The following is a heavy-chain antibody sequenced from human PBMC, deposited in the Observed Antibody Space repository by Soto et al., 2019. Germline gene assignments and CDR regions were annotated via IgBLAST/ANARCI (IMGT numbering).Heavy chain of an antibody. CDR1: GGTFSSYA. Sequence: QVQLVQSGDEVKKPGSSVKVSCKASGGTFSSYAISWVRQAPGQGLEWMGGIIPIFGTANYAQKFQGRVTITADESTSTAYMELSSLRSEDTAVYYCASPRDQWGYSNYFDYWGQGTLVTVSS. V-gene: IGHV1-69*01. J-gene: IGHJ4*02. CDR3: ASPRDQWGYSNYFDY. CDR2: IIPIFGTA. D-gene: IGHD4-4*01.